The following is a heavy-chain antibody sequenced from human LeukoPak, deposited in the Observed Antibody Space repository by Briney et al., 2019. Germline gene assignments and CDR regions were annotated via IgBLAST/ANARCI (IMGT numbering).Heavy chain of an antibody. V-gene: IGHV3-74*01. Sequence: GGSLRLSCAASGFTFSNYWMHWVRQAPGKGGEWVARINSDGTRTSYADSVKGRFTISTDNAKNTLYLQMNSLRAEDTAVYYCARESSVGAHKAFDYWGQGTLVTVSS. J-gene: IGHJ4*02. CDR2: INSDGTRT. CDR1: GFTFSNYW. D-gene: IGHD1-26*01. CDR3: ARESSVGAHKAFDY.